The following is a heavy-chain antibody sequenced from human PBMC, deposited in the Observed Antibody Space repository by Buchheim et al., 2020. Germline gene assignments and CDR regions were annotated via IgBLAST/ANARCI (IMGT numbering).Heavy chain of an antibody. CDR3: AKSVVRFLEWLLWDY. J-gene: IGHJ4*02. CDR1: GFTFIIXF. D-gene: IGHD3-3*01. CDR2: IWYDGSNK. Sequence: QVQLVESGGGVVQPGRSLRLSCAASGFTFIIXFMHWVRLAPGKGLEWVAVIWYDGSNKYYADSVKGRFXIYRDNSNTQLYLQMNSLRAEDTAVYYCAKSVVRFLEWLLWDYWGQGTL. V-gene: IGHV3-33*06.